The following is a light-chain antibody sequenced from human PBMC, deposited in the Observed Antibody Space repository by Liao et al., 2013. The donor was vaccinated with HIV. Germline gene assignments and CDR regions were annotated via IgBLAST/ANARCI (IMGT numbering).Light chain of an antibody. CDR2: QDS. J-gene: IGLJ3*02. V-gene: IGLV3-1*01. CDR3: QAWDSSTVV. Sequence: SYELTQPPSMSVSPGQTASITCSGDKLDTIYASYCQRGQLSPVLVIYQDSKRPSGIPERISGSNSGNAATLTINGTQAMDEPDCYCQAWDSSTVVFGGGTKLTVL. CDR1: KLDTIY.